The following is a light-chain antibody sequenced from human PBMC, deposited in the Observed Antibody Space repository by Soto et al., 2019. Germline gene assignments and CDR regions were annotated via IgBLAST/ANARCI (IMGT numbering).Light chain of an antibody. CDR2: EVS. Sequence: QSALTQPASVSGSPGQSITISCTGTSSDVGSYNLVSWYQQHPGKAPKLMIYEVSKRPSGVSNRFSGSKSANTASLTISGLQDVDEADYYRCSYGGRGTYVFGTGTKLTVL. CDR1: SSDVGSYNL. CDR3: CSYGGRGTYV. J-gene: IGLJ1*01. V-gene: IGLV2-23*02.